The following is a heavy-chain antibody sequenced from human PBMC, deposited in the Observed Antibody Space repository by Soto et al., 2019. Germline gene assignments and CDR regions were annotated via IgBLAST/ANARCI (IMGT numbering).Heavy chain of an antibody. V-gene: IGHV3-9*01. D-gene: IGHD6-19*01. CDR2: TTWNSDII. CDR1: GFTFDEYA. CDR3: VRVNASGSYYSGMDV. J-gene: IGHJ6*02. Sequence: EVQLVESGGGLVQPGRSLRLSCTASGFTFDEYAMHWVRQPLGKGLEWVSGTTWNSDIIAYADSVKGRFTISRDNAKNSLYLQMNSLSAEDTALYYCVRVNASGSYYSGMDVWGQGTTVTVSS.